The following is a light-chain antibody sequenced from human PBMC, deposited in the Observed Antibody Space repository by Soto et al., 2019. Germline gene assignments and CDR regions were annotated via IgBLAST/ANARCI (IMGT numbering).Light chain of an antibody. V-gene: IGLV2-8*01. CDR1: SSDVGYYDY. CDR2: EVT. CDR3: ISYAGSNNFV. J-gene: IGLJ1*01. Sequence: QSVLTQPPSASGFPGQSVTISCTGTSSDVGYYDYVSWYQQHPGKAPKLVIYEVTKRPSGVPDRGSASKSGNTASLTVSGLRAEDEADYYCISYAGSNNFVFGSGTKLTVL.